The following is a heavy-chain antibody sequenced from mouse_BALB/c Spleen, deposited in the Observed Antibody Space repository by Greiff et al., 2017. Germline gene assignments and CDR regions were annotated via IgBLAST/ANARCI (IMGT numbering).Heavy chain of an antibody. V-gene: IGHV14-3*02. CDR3: ARSGDYGSSYGY. CDR2: IDPANGNT. D-gene: IGHD1-1*01. Sequence: VQLQQSGAELVKPGASVKLSCTASGFNIKDTYMHWVKQRPEQGLEWIGRIDPANGNTKYDPKFQGKATITADTSSNTAYLQLSSLTSEDTAVYYCARSGDYGSSYGYWGQGTTLTVSS. J-gene: IGHJ2*01. CDR1: GFNIKDTY.